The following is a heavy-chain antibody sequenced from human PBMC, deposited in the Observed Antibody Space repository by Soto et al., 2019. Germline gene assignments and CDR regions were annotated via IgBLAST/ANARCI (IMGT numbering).Heavy chain of an antibody. Sequence: QVQLVQSGAEVKKPGSSVKVSCKASGGTFSSYAISWVRQAPGQGLEWMGGIIPIFGTANYAQKFQGRATITADEATSTAYMELSSLRSEDTAVYYCATVDTAMVYYYYGMDVWGQGTTVTVSS. V-gene: IGHV1-69*12. CDR2: IIPIFGTA. J-gene: IGHJ6*02. D-gene: IGHD5-18*01. CDR3: ATVDTAMVYYYYGMDV. CDR1: GGTFSSYA.